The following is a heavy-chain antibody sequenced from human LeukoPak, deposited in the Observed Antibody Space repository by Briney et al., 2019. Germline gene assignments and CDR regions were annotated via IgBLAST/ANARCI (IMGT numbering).Heavy chain of an antibody. V-gene: IGHV3-23*01. Sequence: PGGSLRLSCAASGFTFSSYAMSWVRQAPGKGLEWVSAISGSGGSTYYADSVKGRFTISRDNSKNTLYLQMNSLRAEDTAVYYCAKVYGLRFLESSFDPWGQGTLVTVSS. D-gene: IGHD3-3*01. CDR2: ISGSGGST. J-gene: IGHJ5*02. CDR3: AKVYGLRFLESSFDP. CDR1: GFTFSSYA.